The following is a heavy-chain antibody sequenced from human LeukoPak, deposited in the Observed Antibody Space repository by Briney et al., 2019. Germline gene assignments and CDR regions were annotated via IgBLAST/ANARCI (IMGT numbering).Heavy chain of an antibody. V-gene: IGHV1-45*02. CDR3: ARCSSYYDSSGTDAFDI. J-gene: IGHJ3*02. D-gene: IGHD3-22*01. CDR1: GYTFTYRY. CDR2: ITPFNGNT. Sequence: SVKVSCKASGYTFTYRYLHWVRQAPGQALEWMGWITPFNGNTNYAQKFQDRVTTTRDRSMSTAYMELSSLRSEDTAMYYCARCSSYYDSSGTDAFDIWGQGTMVTVSS.